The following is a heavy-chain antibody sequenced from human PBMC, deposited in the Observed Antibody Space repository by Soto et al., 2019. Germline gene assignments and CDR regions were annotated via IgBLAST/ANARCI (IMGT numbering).Heavy chain of an antibody. CDR1: GVTFSSYA. V-gene: IGHV1-69*13. Sequence: SVKVSCKASGVTFSSYAISWVRQAPVQGLEWMGGIIPIFGTANYAQKFQGRVTITADESTSTAYMELSSLRSEDTAVYYCARAWSSSSWYSYNWFDPWGQGTLVTVSS. CDR3: ARAWSSSSWYSYNWFDP. D-gene: IGHD6-13*01. J-gene: IGHJ5*02. CDR2: IIPIFGTA.